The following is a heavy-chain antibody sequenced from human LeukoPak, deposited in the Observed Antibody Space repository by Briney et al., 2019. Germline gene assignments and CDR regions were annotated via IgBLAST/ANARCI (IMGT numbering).Heavy chain of an antibody. CDR1: GFTFSSYG. CDR2: IWYDGSNK. J-gene: IGHJ4*02. V-gene: IGHV3-33*01. Sequence: PGGSLRLSCAASGFTFSSYGMHWVRQAPGKGLEWVAVIWYDGSNKYYADSVKGRFTISRDNSKNTLSLQMNSLRAEDTAVYYCARDRPVGASEDYWGQGTLVTVSS. CDR3: ARDRPVGASEDY. D-gene: IGHD1-26*01.